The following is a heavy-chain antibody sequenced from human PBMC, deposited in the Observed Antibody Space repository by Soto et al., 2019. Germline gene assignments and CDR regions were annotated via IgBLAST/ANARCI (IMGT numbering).Heavy chain of an antibody. D-gene: IGHD5-18*01. V-gene: IGHV4-31*03. J-gene: IGHJ4*02. Sequence: QVQLQESGPGLVKPSQTLSLTCTVSGGSISSGGYYWSWIRQHPGKGLEWIGYIYYSGITNYNPSLNSRVTISLDTSKNQSSLKLWSVAAADTAVYYCAARPGYSYGYGADYWGQGTLVTVSS. CDR2: IYYSGIT. CDR1: GGSISSGGYY. CDR3: AARPGYSYGYGADY.